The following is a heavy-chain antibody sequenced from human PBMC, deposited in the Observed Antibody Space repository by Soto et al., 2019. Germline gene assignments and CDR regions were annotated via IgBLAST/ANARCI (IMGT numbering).Heavy chain of an antibody. Sequence: GGSLRLSCAASGFTFSSYSMNWVRQAPGKGLEWVSYISSSSSTIYYADSVKGRFTISRDNAKNSLYLQMNSLRDEDTAVYYCAGDVDTAMVPGMVFDYWGQGTLVTVSS. CDR1: GFTFSSYS. D-gene: IGHD5-18*01. J-gene: IGHJ4*02. V-gene: IGHV3-48*02. CDR3: AGDVDTAMVPGMVFDY. CDR2: ISSSSSTI.